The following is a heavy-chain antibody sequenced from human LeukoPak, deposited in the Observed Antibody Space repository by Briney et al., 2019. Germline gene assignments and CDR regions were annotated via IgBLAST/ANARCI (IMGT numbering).Heavy chain of an antibody. CDR2: IWYDGSNK. V-gene: IGHV3-33*06. CDR3: AKDLGGSVVVMDDAFDI. CDR1: GFTFSSYG. Sequence: GRSLRLSCAESGFTFSSYGMHWVRQAPGKGLEWEAVIWYDGSNKYYADSVKGRFTISRDNSKNTLYLQMNSLRAEDTAVYYCAKDLGGSVVVMDDAFDIWGQGTMVTVSS. D-gene: IGHD3-22*01. J-gene: IGHJ3*02.